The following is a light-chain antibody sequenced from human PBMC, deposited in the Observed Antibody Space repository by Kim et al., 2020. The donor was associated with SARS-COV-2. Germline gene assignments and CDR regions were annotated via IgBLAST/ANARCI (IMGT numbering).Light chain of an antibody. CDR2: PQN. J-gene: IGLJ2*01. CDR3: KSRDTSGNRLV. V-gene: IGLV3-19*01. Sequence: ALRQTITITCHGDSLKTHSASWYQQKPGQAPALVIYPQNHRPSGLPDRFSGSSSGNTASLTITGAQAEDEADYYCKSRDTSGNRLVFGGGTQLTVL. CDR1: SLKTHS.